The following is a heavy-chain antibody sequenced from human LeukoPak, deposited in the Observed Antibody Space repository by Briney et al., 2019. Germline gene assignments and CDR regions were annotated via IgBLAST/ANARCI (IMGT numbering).Heavy chain of an antibody. D-gene: IGHD2-15*01. V-gene: IGHV4-59*01. J-gene: IGHJ4*02. CDR3: ARVVPGYCSGGSCSGLDY. CDR2: IYYSGSS. CDR1: GGSISSYY. Sequence: PSETLSLTCTVSGGSISSYYWSWIRQPPGKGLEWIGYIYYSGSSNYNPSLKSRVTISVDTSKNQFSLKLSSVTAADTAVYYCARVVPGYCSGGSCSGLDYWGQRTLVTVSS.